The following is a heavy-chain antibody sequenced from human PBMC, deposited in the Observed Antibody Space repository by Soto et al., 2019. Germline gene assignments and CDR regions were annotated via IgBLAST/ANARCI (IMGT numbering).Heavy chain of an antibody. CDR2: ISSSSSTI. Sequence: VQLVESGGGLVQPGGSLRLSCAASGFTFSSYSMNWVRQAPGKGLEWVSYISSSSSTIYYADSVKGRFTISRDNAKNSLYLQMNSLRDEDTAVYYCARDIYDFWSGYPYYYYGMDVWGQGTTVTVSS. CDR3: ARDIYDFWSGYPYYYYGMDV. J-gene: IGHJ6*02. D-gene: IGHD3-3*01. V-gene: IGHV3-48*02. CDR1: GFTFSSYS.